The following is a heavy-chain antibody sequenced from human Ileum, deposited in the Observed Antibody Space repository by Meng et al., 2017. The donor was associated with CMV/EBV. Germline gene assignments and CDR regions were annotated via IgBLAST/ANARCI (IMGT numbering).Heavy chain of an antibody. V-gene: IGHV4-59*08. CDR2: TCYNGDS. D-gene: IGHD2-15*01. CDR1: GGSISSYC. Sequence: QVTLSDSGPGLVKPSETLSLTCTVSGGSISSYCFSWIRQPPGKGLEWIGYTCYNGDSNYNPLLKSRVTISVDTSKNQFSLKLSSVTAADTAVYYCARQRGYCSGGSCYHFDYWGQGTLVTVSS. CDR3: ARQRGYCSGGSCYHFDY. J-gene: IGHJ4*02.